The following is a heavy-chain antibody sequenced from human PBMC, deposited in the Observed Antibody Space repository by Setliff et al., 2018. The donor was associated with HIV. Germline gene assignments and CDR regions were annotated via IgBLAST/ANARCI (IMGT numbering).Heavy chain of an antibody. J-gene: IGHJ4*02. D-gene: IGHD5-12*01. Sequence: ASVKVSCKASGYTFTSYHIHWVRQAPGQGLEWMGVINPSGGSTSYAQKFQGRVTMTRGTSSGTVYMELSGLRFEDTAMYYYARVGERWLQFYYFDNWGQGTQVTVSS. CDR1: GYTFTSYH. CDR3: ARVGERWLQFYYFDN. V-gene: IGHV1-46*01. CDR2: INPSGGST.